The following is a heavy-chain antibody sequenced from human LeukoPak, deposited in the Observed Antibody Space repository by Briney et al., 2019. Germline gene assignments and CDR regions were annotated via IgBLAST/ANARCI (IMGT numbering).Heavy chain of an antibody. D-gene: IGHD2-15*01. V-gene: IGHV1-24*01. CDR3: ATDRYCSGGSCYTH. Sequence: ASVKVSCKVSGYTLTELSMHWVQQAPGKGLEWMGGFDPEDGETIYAQKFQGRVTMTEDTSTDTAYMELSSLRSEDTAVYYCATDRYCSGGSCYTHWGQGTLVTVSS. CDR1: GYTLTELS. CDR2: FDPEDGET. J-gene: IGHJ4*02.